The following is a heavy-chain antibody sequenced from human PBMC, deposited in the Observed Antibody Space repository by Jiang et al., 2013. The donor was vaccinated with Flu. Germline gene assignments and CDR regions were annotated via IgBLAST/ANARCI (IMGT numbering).Heavy chain of an antibody. CDR2: IIPIFGTA. D-gene: IGHD3-22*01. J-gene: IGHJ4*02. CDR1: SSYA. CDR3: ARAYYDSSGRLSLDY. Sequence: SSYAISWVRQAPGQGLEWMGGIIPIFGTANYAQKFQGRVTITADKSTSTAYMELSSLRSEDTAVYYCARAYYDSSGRLSLDYWGQGTLVTVSS. V-gene: IGHV1-69*06.